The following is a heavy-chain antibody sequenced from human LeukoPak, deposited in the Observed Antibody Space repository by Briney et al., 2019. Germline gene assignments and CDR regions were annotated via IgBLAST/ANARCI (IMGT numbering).Heavy chain of an antibody. D-gene: IGHD2-15*01. J-gene: IGHJ5*02. Sequence: GGSLRLSCAASGFTFSNYAMSWVRQAPGKGPERVSGISGSGGTTYYAGSVKGRFTISRDNSKNTLYLQMNSLRADDTAVYYCAKDKFSVAVVADRLKWFDPWGQGTLVTVSS. CDR1: GFTFSNYA. V-gene: IGHV3-23*01. CDR2: ISGSGGTT. CDR3: AKDKFSVAVVADRLKWFDP.